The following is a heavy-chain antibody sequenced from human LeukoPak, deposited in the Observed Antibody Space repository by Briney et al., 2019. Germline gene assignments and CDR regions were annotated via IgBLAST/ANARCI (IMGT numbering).Heavy chain of an antibody. J-gene: IGHJ3*02. Sequence: PGGSLRLSCAASGFTVSSNYMNWVRQAPGKGLEWVANIKQDESEKYYVDSVKGRFTISRDNAKNSLYLQMNSLRAEDTALYYCARVYGVIDASDIWGQGTMVTVSS. D-gene: IGHD4-17*01. CDR3: ARVYGVIDASDI. CDR2: IKQDESEK. V-gene: IGHV3-7*03. CDR1: GFTVSSNY.